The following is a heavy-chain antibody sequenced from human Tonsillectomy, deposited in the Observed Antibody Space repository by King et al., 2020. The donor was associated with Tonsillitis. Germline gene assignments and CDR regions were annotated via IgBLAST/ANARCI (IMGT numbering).Heavy chain of an antibody. Sequence: QLQESGPGLVRPSETLSLTCTVSGGSISSSSYYWGWIRQPPGKGLEWIGSIDYSGSTYYNPSLKSRVTISVDTSKNQVSLKLSSVTAADTAVYFCAMANYYDFWSGYPYFVYWGEGTLVTVSS. CDR3: AMANYYDFWSGYPYFVY. CDR2: IDYSGST. CDR1: GGSISSSSYY. D-gene: IGHD3-3*01. J-gene: IGHJ4*02. V-gene: IGHV4-39*01.